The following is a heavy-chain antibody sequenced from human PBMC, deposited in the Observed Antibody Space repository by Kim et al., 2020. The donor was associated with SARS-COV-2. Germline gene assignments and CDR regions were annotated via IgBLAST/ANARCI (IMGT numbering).Heavy chain of an antibody. CDR1: GFSFSNYA. Sequence: GGSLRLSCTASGFSFSNYAIYWVRQAPGKGLEWVSAISGNGAGTFYADSVKGRFTISRDNSKNTMFLQMNSLRAEDTALYYCAKRIAAVGSHYFDYWGLGTLVTVSS. CDR2: ISGNGAGT. CDR3: AKRIAAVGSHYFDY. D-gene: IGHD6-13*01. J-gene: IGHJ4*02. V-gene: IGHV3-23*01.